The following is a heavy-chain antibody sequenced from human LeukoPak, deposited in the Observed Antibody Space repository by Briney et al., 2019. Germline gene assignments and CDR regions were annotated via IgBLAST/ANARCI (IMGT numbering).Heavy chain of an antibody. V-gene: IGHV3-7*01. J-gene: IGHJ6*02. CDR3: ARRDYDFWSGYQVHYGMDV. CDR1: GFTFSSYW. Sequence: SGGSLRLSCAASGFTFSSYWMSWVRQAPGKGLEWVANIKQDGSEKYYVDSVKGRFTISRGNAKDSLYLQMNSLRAEDTAVYYCARRDYDFWSGYQVHYGMDVWGQGTTVTVSS. D-gene: IGHD3-3*01. CDR2: IKQDGSEK.